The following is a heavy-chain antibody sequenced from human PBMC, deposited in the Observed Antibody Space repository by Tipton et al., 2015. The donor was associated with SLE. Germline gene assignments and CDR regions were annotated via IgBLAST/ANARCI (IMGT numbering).Heavy chain of an antibody. V-gene: IGHV3-33*06. CDR2: IWYDGSNK. J-gene: IGHJ6*02. CDR1: GFMYSSFG. Sequence: SLRLSCAASGFMYSSFGMNWVRQAPGKGPEWVAVIWYDGSNKYYAESVRGRFTISRDNSKNTLYVQMNSLRTEDTAVYYCAKQISPHYGLDVWGQGTTVTVSS. CDR3: AKQISPHYGLDV.